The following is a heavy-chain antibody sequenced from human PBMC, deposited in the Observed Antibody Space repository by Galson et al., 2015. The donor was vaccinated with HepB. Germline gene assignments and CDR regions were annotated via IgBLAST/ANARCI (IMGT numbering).Heavy chain of an antibody. Sequence: SLRLSCAASGFTFSSYEMNWVRQAPGKGLEWVSYISSGGSTIYYADSVKGRFTISRDNAKNSLYLQMNSLRAEDTAVYYCAREEYSSSSGYFQHWGQGTLVTVSS. D-gene: IGHD6-6*01. CDR1: GFTFSSYE. CDR2: ISSGGSTI. J-gene: IGHJ1*01. V-gene: IGHV3-48*03. CDR3: AREEYSSSSGYFQH.